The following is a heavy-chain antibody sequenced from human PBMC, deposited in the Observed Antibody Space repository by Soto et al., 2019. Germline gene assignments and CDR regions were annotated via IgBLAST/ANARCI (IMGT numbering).Heavy chain of an antibody. CDR3: ARCRGIAAAGSMVYRFDY. CDR1: GYTFTSYG. J-gene: IGHJ4*02. V-gene: IGHV1-18*04. CDR2: LSAYNGNT. Sequence: ASVKVSCKASGYTFTSYGISWVRQAPGQGLEWMGWLSAYNGNTNYAQKLEGRVTMTTDTSTSTAYMELRSLSSDDTGVYYCARCRGIAAAGSMVYRFDYLGRG. D-gene: IGHD6-13*01.